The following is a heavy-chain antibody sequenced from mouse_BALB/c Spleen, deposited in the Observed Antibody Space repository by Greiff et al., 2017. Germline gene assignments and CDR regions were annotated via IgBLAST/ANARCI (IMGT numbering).Heavy chain of an antibody. Sequence: QVQLQQPGAELVKPGTSVKLSCKASGYNFTSYWINWVKLRPGQGLEWIGDIYPGSGSTNYNEKFKSKATLTVDTSSSTAYMKLSSLASQDTALYYCERGTLHYYYGSSYVDLDYWGEGTTLTVSS. J-gene: IGHJ2*01. V-gene: IGHV1-55*01. CDR3: ERGTLHYYYGSSYVDLDY. CDR1: GYNFTSYW. D-gene: IGHD1-1*01. CDR2: IYPGSGST.